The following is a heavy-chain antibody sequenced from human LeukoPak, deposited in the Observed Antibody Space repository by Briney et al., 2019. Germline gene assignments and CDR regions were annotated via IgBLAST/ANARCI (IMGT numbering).Heavy chain of an antibody. D-gene: IGHD3-22*01. CDR1: GYTFTSYD. CDR3: ARRTTYYYDSSGSTFDP. V-gene: IGHV1-69*13. Sequence: SVKVSCKASGYTFTSYDINWVRQAPGQGLEWMGGIIPIFGTANYAQKFQGRVTITADESTSTAYMELSSLRSEDTAVYYCARRTTYYYDSSGSTFDPWGQGTLVTVSS. J-gene: IGHJ5*02. CDR2: IIPIFGTA.